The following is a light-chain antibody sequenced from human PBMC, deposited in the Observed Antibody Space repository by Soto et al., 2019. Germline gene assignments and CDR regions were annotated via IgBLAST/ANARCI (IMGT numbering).Light chain of an antibody. Sequence: EIVMTQSPATLSVSPGERVTLSCRASQSVSSNLAWYQHKPGQAPRLLIYGASTRATGIPARFSGSGSGTDFTLTISSLEPEDFAVYYCQQRSNWPLTFGGGTKVDIK. CDR2: GAS. CDR3: QQRSNWPLT. CDR1: QSVSSN. V-gene: IGKV3-11*01. J-gene: IGKJ4*01.